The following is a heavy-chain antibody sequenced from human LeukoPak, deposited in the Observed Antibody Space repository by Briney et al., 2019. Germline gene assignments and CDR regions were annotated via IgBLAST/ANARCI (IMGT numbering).Heavy chain of an antibody. CDR1: GFTFSSYG. J-gene: IGHJ3*02. Sequence: PGGSLRLSCAASGFTFSSYGMHWVRQAPGKGLEWVAFIRYDGSNKYYADSVKGRFTISRDNSKNTLYLQMNSLRAEDTAVYYCAKGRGDIVVVPAAREDAFDIWGQGTMVTVSS. CDR3: AKGRGDIVVVPAAREDAFDI. V-gene: IGHV3-30*02. CDR2: IRYDGSNK. D-gene: IGHD2-2*01.